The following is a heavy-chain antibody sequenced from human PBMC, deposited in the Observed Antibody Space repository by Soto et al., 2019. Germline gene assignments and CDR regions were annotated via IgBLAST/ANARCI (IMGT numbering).Heavy chain of an antibody. D-gene: IGHD6-19*01. CDR1: GGSISSYY. CDR3: ARVLAVAPSNWFDP. J-gene: IGHJ5*02. V-gene: IGHV4-59*01. CDR2: IYYSGST. Sequence: PSETLSLTCTVSGGSISSYYWSWIRQPPGKGLEWIGYIYYSGSTNYNPSLKSRVTISVDTSKNQFSLKLSSVTAADTAVYYCARVLAVAPSNWFDPWGQGTLVTVSS.